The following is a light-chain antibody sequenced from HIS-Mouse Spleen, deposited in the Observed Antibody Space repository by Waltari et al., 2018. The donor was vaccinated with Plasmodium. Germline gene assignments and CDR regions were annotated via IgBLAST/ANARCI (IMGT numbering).Light chain of an antibody. Sequence: YELTQPPSASVAPGQTARIPRSCDAVHKTCAYWYHQKSDQAPVLVIPEDSKLPSGIPERFSGSSSGTMATLTISGAQVEDEADYYCYSTDSSGNHRVFGGGTKLTVL. CDR2: EDS. V-gene: IGLV3-10*01. CDR1: AVHKTC. CDR3: YSTDSSGNHRV. J-gene: IGLJ3*02.